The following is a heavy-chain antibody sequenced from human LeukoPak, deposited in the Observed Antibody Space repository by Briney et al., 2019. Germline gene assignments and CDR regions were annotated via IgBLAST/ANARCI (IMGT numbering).Heavy chain of an antibody. CDR3: ARDYYGSYAIDY. Sequence: GGSLRLSCTASGFTFSSYSMNWVRQAPGKGLEWVSSISGSSNYIYYADSAKGRFTISRDSATNSLYLQMNSLRAEDTAVYYCARDYYGSYAIDYWGQGTLVTVSS. CDR2: ISGSSNYI. V-gene: IGHV3-21*01. J-gene: IGHJ4*02. CDR1: GFTFSSYS. D-gene: IGHD1-26*01.